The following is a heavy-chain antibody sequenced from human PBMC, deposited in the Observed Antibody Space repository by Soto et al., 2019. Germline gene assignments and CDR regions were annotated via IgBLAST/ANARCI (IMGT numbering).Heavy chain of an antibody. Sequence: GESLKISCKGSGYSFTSYWIGWVRQMPGKGLEWMGIIYPGDSDTRYSPSFQGQVTISADKSISTAYLQWSSLKASDTAMYYCARGSSSWTPHYYYYYGMDVWGQGTTVTVSS. D-gene: IGHD6-13*01. CDR1: GYSFTSYW. CDR2: IYPGDSDT. CDR3: ARGSSSWTPHYYYYYGMDV. J-gene: IGHJ6*02. V-gene: IGHV5-51*01.